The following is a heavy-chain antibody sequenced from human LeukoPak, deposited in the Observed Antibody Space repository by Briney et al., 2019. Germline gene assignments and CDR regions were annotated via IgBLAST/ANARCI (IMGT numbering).Heavy chain of an antibody. V-gene: IGHV4-39*01. CDR1: GGSISSSSYY. J-gene: IGHJ5*02. CDR3: ARQQYFWFDP. Sequence: PSETLSLTCTVSGGSISSSSYYWGWIRQPPGKGLEWIGSIYYSGSTYYNPSLKSRVTISVDTSKNQFSLKLSSVTAADTAVYYCARQQYFWFDPWGQGTLVAVSS. CDR2: IYYSGST. D-gene: IGHD2/OR15-2a*01.